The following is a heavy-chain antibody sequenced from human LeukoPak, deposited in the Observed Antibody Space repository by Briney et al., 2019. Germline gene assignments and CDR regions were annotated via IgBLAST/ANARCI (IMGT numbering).Heavy chain of an antibody. D-gene: IGHD3-10*01. CDR2: INHSGST. J-gene: IGHJ5*02. CDR1: GGSFSGYY. CDR3: ARHDTTSGTYYRRRTWFDP. V-gene: IGHV4-34*01. Sequence: SETLSLTCAVYGGSFSGYYWSWIGQPPGKGLDWIGEINHSGSTNYNPSLKSRVTISVETSKSQFSLKLNSVTAADTAVYYCARHDTTSGTYYRRRTWFDPWGQGTLVTVSS.